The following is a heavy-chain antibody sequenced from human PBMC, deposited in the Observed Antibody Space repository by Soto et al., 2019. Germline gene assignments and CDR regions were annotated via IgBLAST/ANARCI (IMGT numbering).Heavy chain of an antibody. CDR1: GGTFSRYA. Sequence: QVQLVQSGAEVKKPGSSVKVSCKASGGTFSRYAISWVRQDPGHGLEWMGGIIPIFGTANYAQKFQGRVTITADESTITAYMELSSLRSEDTAVYYGARVPGSGWYGRGYWGQGTLVTVSS. J-gene: IGHJ4*02. D-gene: IGHD6-19*01. CDR3: ARVPGSGWYGRGY. V-gene: IGHV1-69*12. CDR2: IIPIFGTA.